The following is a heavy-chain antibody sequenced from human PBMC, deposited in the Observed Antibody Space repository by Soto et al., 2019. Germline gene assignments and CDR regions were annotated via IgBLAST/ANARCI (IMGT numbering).Heavy chain of an antibody. CDR3: SRTYFVFGTSYNDY. J-gene: IGHJ4*02. V-gene: IGHV2-5*02. Sequence: QITLKESGPTLVKPTQTLTLTCTFSGFSLTTAGVGVGWIRQPPGKTLEWLALIYWDDDKRYSPSLRSRLTITRDTSKNQLVLTMTNMDPVDTATYYCSRTYFVFGTSYNDYWGQGTLVTVSS. D-gene: IGHD3-10*01. CDR1: GFSLTTAGVG. CDR2: IYWDDDK.